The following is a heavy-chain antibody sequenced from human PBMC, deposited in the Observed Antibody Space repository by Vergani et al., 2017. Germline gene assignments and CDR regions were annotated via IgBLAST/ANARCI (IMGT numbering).Heavy chain of an antibody. CDR1: GITFWKFG. CDR3: VRDVRVSRT. J-gene: IGHJ3*01. Sequence: EVDLVESGGGLAQPGGSLRLSCEASGITFWKFGMHWVRQGPGKGLEWVSGISWNSGAVDYADSVRGRFTISRDNAKNSLFLEMNSLRAEDTAVYYCVRDVRVSRTWGQGTLVAVSS. V-gene: IGHV3-9*01. CDR2: ISWNSGAV.